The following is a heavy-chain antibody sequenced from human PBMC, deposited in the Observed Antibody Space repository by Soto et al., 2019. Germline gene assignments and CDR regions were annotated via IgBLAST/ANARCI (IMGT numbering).Heavy chain of an antibody. CDR1: GFTFSSYA. Sequence: PGGSLRLSCAASGFTFSSYAMHWVRQAPGKGLEWVAVISYDGSNKYYADSVKGRFTISRDNSKNTLYLQMNSLRAEDTAVYYCARDTTSLGMDVWGQGTTVTVSS. J-gene: IGHJ6*02. V-gene: IGHV3-30-3*01. D-gene: IGHD1-26*01. CDR3: ARDTTSLGMDV. CDR2: ISYDGSNK.